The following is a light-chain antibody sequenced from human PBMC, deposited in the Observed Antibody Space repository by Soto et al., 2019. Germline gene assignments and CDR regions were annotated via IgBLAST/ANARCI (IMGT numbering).Light chain of an antibody. CDR3: QQYGSPPLT. CDR2: GAS. J-gene: IGKJ4*01. Sequence: EIVLTQSPGTLSLSPGERATLSCRASQSVNGNYLAWYQQKPGQAPRLLIYGASSRATGIPDRFSGSGSGTDFTLTISKLEPEDFAVYYCQQYGSPPLTFGGGTKVEI. V-gene: IGKV3-20*01. CDR1: QSVNGNY.